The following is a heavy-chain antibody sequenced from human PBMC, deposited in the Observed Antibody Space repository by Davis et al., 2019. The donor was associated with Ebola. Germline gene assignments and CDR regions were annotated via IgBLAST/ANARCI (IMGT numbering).Heavy chain of an antibody. CDR3: AKDYSDFLYYYGMDV. D-gene: IGHD3-9*01. CDR2: ISYDGSNK. Sequence: GESLKISCAASGFTFSSYGMHWVRQAPGKGLEWVAVISYDGSNKYYADYVKGRLTISRDNSKNTLYLQMNSLRAEDTAVYYCAKDYSDFLYYYGMDVWGQGTTVTVSS. V-gene: IGHV3-30*18. J-gene: IGHJ6*02. CDR1: GFTFSSYG.